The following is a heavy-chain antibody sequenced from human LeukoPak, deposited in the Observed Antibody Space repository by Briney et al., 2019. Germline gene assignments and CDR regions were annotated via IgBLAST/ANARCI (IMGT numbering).Heavy chain of an antibody. CDR3: GKAPSHAAVAIHLDY. Sequence: AGGSLRLSCAAAAFTFNPYAMSGVRQAPGKGLEWVAVIDGVGVRTYYADSVKGRFTISRDNSKDTVFLQMNSLKSDDTAVYYGGKAPSHAAVAIHLDYWGQGSLVTVSS. J-gene: IGHJ4*02. D-gene: IGHD6-19*01. CDR2: IDGVGVRT. CDR1: AFTFNPYA. V-gene: IGHV3-23*01.